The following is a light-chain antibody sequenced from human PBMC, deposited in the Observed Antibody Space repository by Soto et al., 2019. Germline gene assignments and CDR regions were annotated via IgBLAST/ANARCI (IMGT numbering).Light chain of an antibody. V-gene: IGKV1-27*01. CDR3: QEYNSAPEA. J-gene: IGKJ1*01. CDR1: QGISNY. CDR2: AAS. Sequence: DIQMTQSPSSLSASVGDRVTITCRASQGISNYLAWYQQTPGKFHRLMIYAASTLQSGVPSRFSGSGSGTDFTLTISSLQPEDVATYYCQEYNSAPEAFGQGTKVEIK.